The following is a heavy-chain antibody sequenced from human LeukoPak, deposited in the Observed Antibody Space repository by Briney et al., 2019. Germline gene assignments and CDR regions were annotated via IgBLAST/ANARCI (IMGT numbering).Heavy chain of an antibody. Sequence: SSETLSLTCTVSGGSISSYYWSWIRQPPGKGLEWIGYIYYSGSTNYNPSLKSRVTISVDTSKNQFSLKLSSVTAADTAVYYCARHVGDYYDSSGYYFDYWGQGTLVTVSS. CDR2: IYYSGST. CDR3: ARHVGDYYDSSGYYFDY. V-gene: IGHV4-59*08. J-gene: IGHJ4*02. D-gene: IGHD3-22*01. CDR1: GGSISSYY.